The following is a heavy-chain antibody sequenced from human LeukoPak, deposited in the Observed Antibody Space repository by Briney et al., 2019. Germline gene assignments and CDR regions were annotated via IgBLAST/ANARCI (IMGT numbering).Heavy chain of an antibody. J-gene: IGHJ4*02. V-gene: IGHV3-23*01. D-gene: IGHD2-15*01. CDR3: AKENVVVAAAVPDY. Sequence: GGSLRLSCAASGFIFSDNAMSWVRQAPGKGLEWVSVISGSGGSTYYADSVKGRFTISRDNSKNTLYPQMSSLRAEDTAVYYCAKENVVVAAAVPDYWGQGTLVTVSS. CDR1: GFIFSDNA. CDR2: ISGSGGST.